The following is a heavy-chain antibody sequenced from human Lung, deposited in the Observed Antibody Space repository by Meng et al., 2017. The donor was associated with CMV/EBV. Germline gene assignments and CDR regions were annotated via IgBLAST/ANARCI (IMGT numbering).Heavy chain of an antibody. D-gene: IGHD6-13*01. CDR2: ISVKNGEA. CDR1: GYIFTNYD. CDR3: ARYVPNGSFWYFDF. V-gene: IGHV1-18*01. J-gene: IGHJ2*01. Sequence: QVQLVQMGANAKKPWASIKLPCKASGYIFTNYDISGVRQAPGQGLEWMGWISVKNGEAKYPQNFQGRVTMTTDTTTSTAYMELRSLTSDDTAVYYCARYVPNGSFWYFDFWGRGTLVTVSS.